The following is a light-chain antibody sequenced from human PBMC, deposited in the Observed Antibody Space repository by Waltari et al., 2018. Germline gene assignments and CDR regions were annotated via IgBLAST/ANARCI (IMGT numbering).Light chain of an antibody. CDR1: SSNIGAGYE. Sequence: QSALTQPPSVSGAPGQRVTISCTGGSSNIGAGYEVHWYQQFPGTAPKLLIYGNSNRPSGVPDRFSGSRSDTSASLAITGLQGEDEGDYYCQSYDRSLSGWVFGGGTKVTVL. CDR2: GNS. V-gene: IGLV1-40*01. CDR3: QSYDRSLSGWV. J-gene: IGLJ2*01.